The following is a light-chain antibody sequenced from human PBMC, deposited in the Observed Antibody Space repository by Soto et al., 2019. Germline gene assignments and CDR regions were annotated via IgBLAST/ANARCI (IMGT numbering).Light chain of an antibody. CDR1: QSVSSN. Sequence: EIGLTQSAGTLSLSPGERATLSCRASQSVSSNLAWYQQKPGPAHRLLIYGASTRATGIPARFSGSGSGTEFNLNISSLQSEDFAVYYCQQYNNWPWTFGQGTKVDIK. CDR2: GAS. J-gene: IGKJ1*01. V-gene: IGKV3-15*01. CDR3: QQYNNWPWT.